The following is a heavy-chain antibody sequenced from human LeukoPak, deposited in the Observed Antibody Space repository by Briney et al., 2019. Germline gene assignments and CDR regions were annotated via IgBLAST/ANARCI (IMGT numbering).Heavy chain of an antibody. CDR3: AKDRPIDYVWGSYRYMGGEDY. CDR1: GFTFRSYG. V-gene: IGHV3-23*01. CDR2: ISDNGANT. D-gene: IGHD3-16*02. J-gene: IGHJ4*02. Sequence: GGSLRLSCAASGFTFRSYGMSWVRQAPGKGLEWVSIISDNGANTYYADSVRGRFTISRDNSKNTLYLQMNSLRAEDTAVYYCAKDRPIDYVWGSYRYMGGEDYWGQGTLVTVSS.